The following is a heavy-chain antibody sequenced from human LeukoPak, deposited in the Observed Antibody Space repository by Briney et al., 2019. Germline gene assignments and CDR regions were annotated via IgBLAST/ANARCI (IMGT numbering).Heavy chain of an antibody. CDR3: ARGPYYYGPPGAFDI. CDR1: GFTVSSNY. D-gene: IGHD3-10*01. Sequence: EGSLRLSCAASGFTVSSNYMSWVRQAPGKGLEWVSVIYSGGSTYYADSVKGRFTISRHNSKNTLYLQMNSLRAEDTAVYYCARGPYYYGPPGAFDIWGQGTMVTVSS. J-gene: IGHJ3*02. V-gene: IGHV3-53*04. CDR2: IYSGGST.